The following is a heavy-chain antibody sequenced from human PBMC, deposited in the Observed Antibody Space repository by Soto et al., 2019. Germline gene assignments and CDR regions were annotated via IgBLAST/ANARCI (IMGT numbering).Heavy chain of an antibody. CDR1: GFTFSGSA. CDR2: IRSKANSYAT. CDR3: FPLFYDILTGSEDV. J-gene: IGHJ6*02. Sequence: PGGSLRLSCAASGFTFSGSAMHWVRQASGKGLEWVGRIRSKANSYATAYAASVKGRFTISRDDSKNTAYLQMNSLKTEDTAVYYCFPLFYDILTGSEDVWGQGTTVTVSS. V-gene: IGHV3-73*01. D-gene: IGHD3-9*01.